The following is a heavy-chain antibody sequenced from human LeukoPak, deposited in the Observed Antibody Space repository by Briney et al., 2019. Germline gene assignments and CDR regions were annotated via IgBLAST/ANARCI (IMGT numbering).Heavy chain of an antibody. CDR1: GYSFTGYW. CDR2: LYPGDSDT. CDR3: ARLYGDYHFDY. Sequence: GESPKISCKGSGYSFTGYWIGWVRQMPGKGLEWMGNLYPGDSDTRYSPSFQGQVTISADKSITTAYLQWSSLKASDTAIYYCARLYGDYHFDYWGQGTLVTVSS. V-gene: IGHV5-51*01. J-gene: IGHJ4*02. D-gene: IGHD4-17*01.